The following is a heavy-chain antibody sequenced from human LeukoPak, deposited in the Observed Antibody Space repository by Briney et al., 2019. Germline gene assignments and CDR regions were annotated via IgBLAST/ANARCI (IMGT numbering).Heavy chain of an antibody. V-gene: IGHV4-39*07. D-gene: IGHD3-22*01. CDR2: IYYSGST. CDR1: GGSISSSSYY. J-gene: IGHJ3*01. CDR3: ARYNYHYDFSGYKVNAFDV. Sequence: SETLSLTCTVSGGSISSSSYYWGWIRQPPGKGLEWIGSIYYSGSTYYNPSLKSRVTISVDTSKNQFSLKLSSVTAADTAMYYCARYNYHYDFSGYKVNAFDVWGLGTMVTVSS.